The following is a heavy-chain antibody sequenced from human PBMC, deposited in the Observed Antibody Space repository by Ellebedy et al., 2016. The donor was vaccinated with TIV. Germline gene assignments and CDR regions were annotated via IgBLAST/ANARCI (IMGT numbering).Heavy chain of an antibody. J-gene: IGHJ3*02. D-gene: IGHD3-10*01. CDR1: GASMGSYY. V-gene: IGHV4-59*01. CDR2: VYHSGDT. CDR3: ARDFRGVDEPFDI. Sequence: SETLSLTCTVSGASMGSYYWNWIRQPPGKGLEWIGYVYHSGDTKYNPSLKSRVSMSLDMSKNHFSLRLTSVTATDTAVYYCARDFRGVDEPFDIWGQGTMVTVSS.